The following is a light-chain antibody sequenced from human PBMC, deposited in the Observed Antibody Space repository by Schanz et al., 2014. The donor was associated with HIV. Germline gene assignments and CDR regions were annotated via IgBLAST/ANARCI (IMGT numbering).Light chain of an antibody. Sequence: QSALTQPPSASGSPGHSVTISCTGTTSDVGGYNYVSWYQQHPGKAPKLMIYDVSNRPSGVSNRFSGSKSGNTASLTISGLQAEDEADYYCSSYTSSSTLVVFGGGTKLTVL. V-gene: IGLV2-14*01. CDR1: TSDVGGYNY. J-gene: IGLJ2*01. CDR3: SSYTSSSTLVV. CDR2: DVS.